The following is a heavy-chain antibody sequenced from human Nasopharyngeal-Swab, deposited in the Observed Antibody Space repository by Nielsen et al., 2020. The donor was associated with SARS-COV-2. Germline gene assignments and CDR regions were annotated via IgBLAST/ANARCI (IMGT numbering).Heavy chain of an antibody. D-gene: IGHD3-22*01. V-gene: IGHV3-23*03. Sequence: WIRQPPGRGLEWVSVIYSGGSSIYYADSVKGRFTISRDNSKNTLYLQMNSLRAEDTAVYYCAKDLTYYYDSSGYNREGYYYYGMDVWGQGTTVTVSS. CDR3: AKDLTYYYDSSGYNREGYYYYGMDV. CDR2: IYSGGSSI. J-gene: IGHJ6*02.